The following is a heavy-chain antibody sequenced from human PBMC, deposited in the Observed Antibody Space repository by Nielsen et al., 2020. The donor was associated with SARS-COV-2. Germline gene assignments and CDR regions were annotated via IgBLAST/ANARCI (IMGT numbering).Heavy chain of an antibody. J-gene: IGHJ6*04. D-gene: IGHD2-21*02. CDR2: IDPDGSFT. V-gene: IGHV5-10-1*01. CDR3: ARGDWVPRQYYYMDV. Sequence: GESLKISCKGSGYSFSNFWISWVRQMPGKGLEWVGRIDPDGSFTNYGPSFQGHVTISADNSINTAYLQGNSLKASDSAIYYCARGDWVPRQYYYMDVWGKGTTVTVSS. CDR1: GYSFSNFW.